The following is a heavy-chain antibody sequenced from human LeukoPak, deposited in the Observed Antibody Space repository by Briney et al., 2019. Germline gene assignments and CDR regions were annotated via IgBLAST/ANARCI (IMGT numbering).Heavy chain of an antibody. Sequence: ASVTVSFKASGYSFTAYYMHWVRQAPGQGVEWMGWINPNSGGTNYAQKFQGRVTMTRDTAITTAYMEMSRLRSDDTALYYCARSPHILTGENFDYWGQGTLVTVSS. CDR2: INPNSGGT. V-gene: IGHV1-2*02. CDR3: ARSPHILTGENFDY. J-gene: IGHJ4*02. D-gene: IGHD3-9*01. CDR1: GYSFTAYY.